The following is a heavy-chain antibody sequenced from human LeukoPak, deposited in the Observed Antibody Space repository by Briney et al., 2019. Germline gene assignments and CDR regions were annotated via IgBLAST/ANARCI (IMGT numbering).Heavy chain of an antibody. CDR2: INHSGST. CDR3: ARGRGYYDSSGYYSLGYYYMDV. V-gene: IGHV4-34*01. D-gene: IGHD3-22*01. J-gene: IGHJ6*03. CDR1: GGSFSGYY. Sequence: SETLSLTCAVYGGSFSGYYWSWIRQPPGRGLEWIGEINHSGSTNYNPSLKSRVTISVDTSKNQFSLKLSSVTAADTAVYYCARGRGYYDSSGYYSLGYYYMDVWGKGTTVTVSS.